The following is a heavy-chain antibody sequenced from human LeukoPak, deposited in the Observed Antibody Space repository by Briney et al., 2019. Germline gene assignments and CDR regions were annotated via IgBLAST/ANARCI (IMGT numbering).Heavy chain of an antibody. CDR2: ISGSGGST. J-gene: IGHJ4*02. CDR3: AKGYSSSWYYFDY. CDR1: EFTFSSYA. Sequence: GGSLRLSCAASEFTFSSYAMSWVRQAPGKGLGWVSAISGSGGSTYYADSVKGRFTISRDNSKNTLYLQMNNLRAEDTAVYYCAKGYSSSWYYFDYWGQGALVTASS. V-gene: IGHV3-23*01. D-gene: IGHD6-13*01.